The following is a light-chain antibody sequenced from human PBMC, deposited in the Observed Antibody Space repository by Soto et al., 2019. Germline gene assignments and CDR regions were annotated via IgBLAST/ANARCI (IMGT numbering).Light chain of an antibody. V-gene: IGLV2-14*02. CDR2: KVS. CDR1: SSDIGGSIL. J-gene: IGLJ1*01. Sequence: QSALTQPASVSGSPGQSITISCTGTSSDIGGSILVSWYQQEPGKAPKLMIYKVSNRPSGVSNRFSGSKSGNTASLTISGLQAEDETIYFCSSYTSNSRVFGTGTKLTVL. CDR3: SSYTSNSRV.